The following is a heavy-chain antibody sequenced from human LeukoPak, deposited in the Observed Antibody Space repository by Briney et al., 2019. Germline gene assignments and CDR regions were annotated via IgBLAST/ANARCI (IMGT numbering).Heavy chain of an antibody. J-gene: IGHJ6*02. D-gene: IGHD4-11*01. Sequence: PGGSLRLSCAASGFTASSNYMSWVRQAPGKGLEWVSVIYSGGGTYYADSVKGRFTISRDNSKNTLYLQMNSLRAEDTAVYYCARVRVTVTTIMYYYYYGMDVWGQGTTVTVSS. CDR2: IYSGGGT. CDR3: ARVRVTVTTIMYYYYYGMDV. CDR1: GFTASSNY. V-gene: IGHV3-66*01.